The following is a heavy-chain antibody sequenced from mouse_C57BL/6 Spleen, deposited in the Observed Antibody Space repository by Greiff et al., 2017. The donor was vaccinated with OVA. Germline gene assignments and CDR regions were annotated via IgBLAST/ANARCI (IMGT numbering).Heavy chain of an antibody. CDR3: ARWADYSNYS. CDR1: GYTFTSYW. CDR2: IDPSDSYT. Sequence: QVQLQQPGAELVKPGASVKLSCKASGYTFTSYWMQWVKQRPGQGLEWLGEIDPSDSYTNYNQKFKGKATLTVDTSSSTAYMQLSSLTSEDSAVYDCARWADYSNYSWGQGTTLTVSS. V-gene: IGHV1-50*01. J-gene: IGHJ2*01. D-gene: IGHD2-5*01.